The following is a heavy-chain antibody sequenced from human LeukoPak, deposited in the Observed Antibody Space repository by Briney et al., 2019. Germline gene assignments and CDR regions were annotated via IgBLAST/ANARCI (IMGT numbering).Heavy chain of an antibody. D-gene: IGHD1-7*01. CDR2: FYYSGST. CDR1: GGFISSYY. V-gene: IGHV4-39*01. CDR3: TRQGSLGTSGYDY. Sequence: PSETLSLTCSVSGGFISSYYWGWIRQPPGKGLEWIGSFYYSGSTYYNPSLKSRVTISVDTSKNQFSLKLSSVTAADTAVYYCTRQGSLGTSGYDYWGQGTLVTVSS. J-gene: IGHJ4*02.